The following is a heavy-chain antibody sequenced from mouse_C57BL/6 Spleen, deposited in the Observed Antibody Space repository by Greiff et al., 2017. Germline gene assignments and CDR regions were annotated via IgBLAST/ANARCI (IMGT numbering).Heavy chain of an antibody. V-gene: IGHV1-85*01. CDR2: IYPSDGST. J-gene: IGHJ3*01. Sequence: QVQLQQPGPELVKPGASVKLSCKASGYTFTSYDMNWVKQRPGQGLEWIGWIYPSDGSTKYNEKFKCKATLTVDTSSSTAYMELHSLTSEDSAVYVGYQGFAYWGQGTLVTVSA. CDR1: GYTFTSYD. CDR3: YQGFAY.